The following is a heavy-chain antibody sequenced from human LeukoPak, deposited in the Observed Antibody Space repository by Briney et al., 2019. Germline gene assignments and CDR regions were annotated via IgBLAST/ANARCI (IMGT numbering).Heavy chain of an antibody. J-gene: IGHJ4*02. CDR2: IYTSGST. CDR1: GGSISSYY. D-gene: IGHD3-3*01. Sequence: PSETLSLTCTVSGGSISSYYWSWIRQPGGKGLEWIGRIYTSGSTNYNPSLKSRVTMSVDTSKNQFSLKLSSVTAADTAVYYCARSLHYDFWSGSYYFDYWGQGTLVTVSS. CDR3: ARSLHYDFWSGSYYFDY. V-gene: IGHV4-4*07.